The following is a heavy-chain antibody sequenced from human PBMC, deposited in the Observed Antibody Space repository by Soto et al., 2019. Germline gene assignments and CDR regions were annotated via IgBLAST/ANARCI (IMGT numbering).Heavy chain of an antibody. J-gene: IGHJ4*02. CDR1: GFTVSSANY. V-gene: IGHV3-53*01. D-gene: IGHD5-12*01. CDR2: IYSAGTT. CDR3: HGYGY. Sequence: EVQLVESGGGLIQPGGSLRLSCVVSGFTVSSANYMSWVRQAPGKGLEWVSVIYSAGTTYYADSVKGRFTISGDNSKNTLYLQMNSLRAEDTAVYYCHGYGYWGQGTLVTVSS.